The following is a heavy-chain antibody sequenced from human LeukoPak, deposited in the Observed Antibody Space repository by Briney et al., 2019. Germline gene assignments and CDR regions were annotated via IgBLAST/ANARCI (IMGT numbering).Heavy chain of an antibody. CDR3: AKEIDGFDV. V-gene: IGHV3-74*01. Sequence: GGSLRLSCAASGFTFNNYWMHWVRQAPGMGLAWVSSIRFGGGDTAYADSAKGRFTISRDNAKNTMFLQMNNLRAEDTAVYYCAKEIDGFDVWGQGTLVTVSS. J-gene: IGHJ3*01. CDR2: IRFGGGDT. CDR1: GFTFNNYW.